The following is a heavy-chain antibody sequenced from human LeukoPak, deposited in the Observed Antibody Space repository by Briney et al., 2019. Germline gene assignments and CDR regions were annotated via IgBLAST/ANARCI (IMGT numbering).Heavy chain of an antibody. CDR2: IYPGDSDT. V-gene: IGHV5-51*01. CDR1: GYSFTSYW. CDR3: ARDVSSTSSWWFDP. D-gene: IGHD2-2*01. Sequence: GESLKICCKGSGYSFTSYWIGWVRQMPGKGLEWMGIIYPGDSDTRYSPSFQGQVTISADKSISTAYLQWSSLKASDTAMYYCARDVSSTSSWWFDPWGQGTLVIVSS. J-gene: IGHJ5*02.